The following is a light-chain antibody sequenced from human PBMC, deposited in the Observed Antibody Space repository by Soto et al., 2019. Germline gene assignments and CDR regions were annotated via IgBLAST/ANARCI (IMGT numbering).Light chain of an antibody. CDR2: DVT. CDR3: CSYTGSYSYV. CDR1: SRDVGGYSY. V-gene: IGLV2-11*01. J-gene: IGLJ1*01. Sequence: QAVVTQPHSVSGSPGQSVTISCTGTSRDVGGYSYVSWYQQHPGKAPELIIYDVTERPSGVPDRFSGSKSGNTASLTISGLQAEDEADYYCCSYTGSYSYVFGIGTKLTVL.